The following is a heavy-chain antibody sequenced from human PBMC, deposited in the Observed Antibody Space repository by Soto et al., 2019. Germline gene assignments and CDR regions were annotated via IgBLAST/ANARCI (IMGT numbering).Heavy chain of an antibody. J-gene: IGHJ6*02. V-gene: IGHV3-23*01. D-gene: IGHD3-3*02. CDR2: ISSSGTST. CDR3: ETGPPIFGVVISHSFCYRLCV. CDR1: RLTFSSYA. Sequence: PGGSLRLSCAASRLTFSSYAMSWVRQAPGKALEWVSTISSSGTSTYSADSVKGRFTISRDNSKNTLYLQMNSLRVEDTAVYYLETGPPIFGVVISHSFCYRLCVWGQGTRVTFS.